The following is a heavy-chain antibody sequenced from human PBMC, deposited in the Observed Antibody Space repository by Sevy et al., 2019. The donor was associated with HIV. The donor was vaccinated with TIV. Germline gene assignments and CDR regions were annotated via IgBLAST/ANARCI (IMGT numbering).Heavy chain of an antibody. D-gene: IGHD2-2*01. CDR2: IIPIFGTA. CDR3: ARGGLGDIVVPNEYYYYCGMDV. CDR1: GGTFSSYA. Sequence: ASVKVSCKASGGTFSSYAISWVRQAPGQGLEWMGGIIPIFGTANYAQTFQGRVTITADESTSTAYMELSSLRSGDTAVYYCARGGLGDIVVPNEYYYYCGMDVWGQGTTVTVSS. J-gene: IGHJ6*02. V-gene: IGHV1-69*13.